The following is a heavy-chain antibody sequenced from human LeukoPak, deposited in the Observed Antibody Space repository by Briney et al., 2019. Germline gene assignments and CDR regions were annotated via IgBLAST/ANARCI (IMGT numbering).Heavy chain of an antibody. CDR3: AKDIRLGELSLSGAFDI. CDR2: ISWNSGSI. J-gene: IGHJ3*02. V-gene: IGHV3-9*01. D-gene: IGHD3-16*02. Sequence: GGSLRLSCAASGFTFDDYAMHWVRQAPGKGLEWVSGISWNSGSIGYADSVKGRFTISRDNAKNSLYLQMNSLRAEDTALYYCAKDIRLGELSLSGAFDIWGQGTMVTVSS. CDR1: GFTFDDYA.